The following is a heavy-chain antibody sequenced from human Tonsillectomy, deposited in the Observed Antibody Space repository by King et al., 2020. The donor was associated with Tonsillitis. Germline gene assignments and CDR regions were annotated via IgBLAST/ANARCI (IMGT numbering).Heavy chain of an antibody. CDR2: ISAFNGDT. CDR1: GYTLTSYG. CDR3: GRELIASGSYYPDAFDM. D-gene: IGHD3-10*01. J-gene: IGHJ3*02. Sequence: VQLVESGAEVKKPGASVKVSCKASGYTLTSYGISGVRQAPGQGLEWMGWISAFNGDTNYAQNLQARVTMTTDTSTSTAYMELRSLRSDDTAVYYCGRELIASGSYYPDAFDMWGQGTMVTVSS. V-gene: IGHV1-18*04.